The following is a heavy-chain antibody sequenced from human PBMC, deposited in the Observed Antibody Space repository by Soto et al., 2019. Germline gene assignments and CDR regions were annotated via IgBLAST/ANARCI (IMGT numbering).Heavy chain of an antibody. CDR2: VIPVFGLA. J-gene: IGHJ6*02. Sequence: QVQLVQSGAEVKKPGSSVKVSCKSSGGTFSSHAISWVRQAPGQGLEWMGGVIPVFGLATYAQKVQGRVTITADKSKNTAYMEVSSLRSEDTAVYYCARGKSYYGSGKGIYDYYSLDVWGQGTTVTVSS. CDR1: GGTFSSHA. D-gene: IGHD3-10*01. V-gene: IGHV1-69*17. CDR3: ARGKSYYGSGKGIYDYYSLDV.